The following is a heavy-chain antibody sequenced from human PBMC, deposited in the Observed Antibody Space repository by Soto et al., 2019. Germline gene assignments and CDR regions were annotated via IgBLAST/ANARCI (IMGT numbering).Heavy chain of an antibody. CDR1: GGSISSTNW. CDR3: ARCYAGGVVNGFDP. J-gene: IGHJ5*02. D-gene: IGHD3-16*01. V-gene: IGHV4-4*02. CDR2: IYHSGST. Sequence: SETLSLTCVVSGGSISSTNWWTWVRQTPGKGLEWIGYIYHSGSTYYNPSLKSQVTISVDRSKNQFSLKLSSVTAADTAVYYCARCYAGGVVNGFDPWGQGTLVTVSS.